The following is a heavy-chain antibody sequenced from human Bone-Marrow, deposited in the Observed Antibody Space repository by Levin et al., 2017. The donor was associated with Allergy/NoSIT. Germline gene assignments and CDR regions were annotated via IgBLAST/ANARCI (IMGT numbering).Heavy chain of an antibody. V-gene: IGHV7-4-1*02. CDR2: INTNTGNP. CDR3: AREGPSRVPAARPRHYYYYMDV. Sequence: GGSLRLSCKASGYTFTSYAMNWVRQAPGQGLEWMGWINTNTGNPTYAQGFTGRFVFSLDTSVSTAYLQISSLKAEDTAVYYCAREGPSRVPAARPRHYYYYMDVWGKGTTVTVSS. D-gene: IGHD2-2*01. CDR1: GYTFTSYA. J-gene: IGHJ6*03.